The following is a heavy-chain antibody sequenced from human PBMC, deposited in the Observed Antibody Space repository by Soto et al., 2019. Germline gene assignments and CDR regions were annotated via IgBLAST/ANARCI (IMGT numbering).Heavy chain of an antibody. CDR2: MNPNSGNT. D-gene: IGHD1-1*01. CDR3: ARARPKERRWVPNWFDP. J-gene: IGHJ5*02. CDR1: GYTFTSYD. Sequence: ASVKVSCKASGYTFTSYDINWVRQATGQGLEWMGWMNPNSGNTGYAQKFQGRVTMTRNTSISTAYMELSSLRSEDTAVYYCARARPKERRWVPNWFDPWGQGTLVIVSS. V-gene: IGHV1-8*01.